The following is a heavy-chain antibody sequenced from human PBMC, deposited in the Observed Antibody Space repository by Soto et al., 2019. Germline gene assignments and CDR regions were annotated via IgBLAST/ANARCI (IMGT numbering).Heavy chain of an antibody. D-gene: IGHD6-6*01. V-gene: IGHV4-31*03. Sequence: SETLSLTCTVSGGSISGDGNYWSWIRQLPGRGLEWIGYIYYSGSTYYNPSLRSRVTISVDTSKNQFSLKLSSVTAADTAVYYCARSSTFFDYWGQGIPVTVSS. J-gene: IGHJ4*02. CDR1: GGSISGDGNY. CDR2: IYYSGST. CDR3: ARSSTFFDY.